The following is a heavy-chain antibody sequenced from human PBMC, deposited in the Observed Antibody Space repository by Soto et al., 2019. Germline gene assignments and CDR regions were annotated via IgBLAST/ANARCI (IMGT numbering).Heavy chain of an antibody. CDR2: IIPIFGTA. Sequence: ASVKVSCKASGGTFSSYAISWVRQAPGQGLEWMGGIIPIFGTANYAQKFQGRVTITADESTSTAYMELSSLRSEDTAVYYCASRYYYDSSGYYPIDYWGQGTLVTVSS. V-gene: IGHV1-69*13. J-gene: IGHJ4*02. D-gene: IGHD3-22*01. CDR3: ASRYYYDSSGYYPIDY. CDR1: GGTFSSYA.